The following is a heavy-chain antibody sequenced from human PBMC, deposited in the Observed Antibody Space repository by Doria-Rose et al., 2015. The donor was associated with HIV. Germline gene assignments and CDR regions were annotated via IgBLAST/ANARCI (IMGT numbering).Heavy chain of an antibody. CDR2: ISSTSAYI. CDR3: ATGVTLDY. D-gene: IGHD3-10*01. J-gene: IGHJ4*02. CDR1: GFTFSSHR. V-gene: IGHV3-21*01. Sequence: VQLVESGGGLVRPGGSLRLSCATSGFTFSSHRINWVCQAPGQGLEWFSSISSTSAYINYADSVRGRFTISRNNARNSLYLQMDSLRAEDTAIYYCATGVTLDYWGQGTLVTVSS.